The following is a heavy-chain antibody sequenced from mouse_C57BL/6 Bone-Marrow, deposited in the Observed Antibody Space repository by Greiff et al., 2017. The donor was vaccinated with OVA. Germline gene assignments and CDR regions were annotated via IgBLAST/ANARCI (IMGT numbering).Heavy chain of an antibody. CDR2: ISDGGSYT. J-gene: IGHJ4*01. CDR3: ARAYDYRYAMDY. D-gene: IGHD2-4*01. CDR1: GFTFSSYA. V-gene: IGHV5-4*03. Sequence: EVKLVESGGGLVKPGGSLKLSCAASGFTFSSYAMSWVRQTPEKRLEWVATISDGGSYTYYPDNVTGRFTISRDNAKNNLYLQMSHLKSEDTAMYYCARAYDYRYAMDYWGQGTSVTVSS.